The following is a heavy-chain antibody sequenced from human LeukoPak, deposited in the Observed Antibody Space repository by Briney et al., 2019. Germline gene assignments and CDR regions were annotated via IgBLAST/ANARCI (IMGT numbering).Heavy chain of an antibody. CDR2: IYYSGST. V-gene: IGHV4-59*01. J-gene: IGHJ4*02. D-gene: IGHD3-10*01. CDR1: GGSISSYY. CDR3: ARVTPYGSGRSDY. Sequence: SETLSLTCTVSGGSISSYYWSWIRQPPGKGLEWIGYIYYSGSTNYNPSLKSRVTISVDTSKNQFSLKLSSVTAADTAVYYCARVTPYGSGRSDYWGQGTLVTVSS.